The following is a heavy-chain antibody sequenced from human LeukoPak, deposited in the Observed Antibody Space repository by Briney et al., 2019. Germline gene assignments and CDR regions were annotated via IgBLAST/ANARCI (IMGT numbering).Heavy chain of an antibody. J-gene: IGHJ5*02. CDR2: ISGSGGST. CDR3: AKVPIVVVTARGNWFDP. CDR1: GFTFSSYA. D-gene: IGHD2-21*02. Sequence: GGPLRLSCAASGFTFSSYAMSWVRQAPGKGLEWVSAISGSGGSTYYADSVKGRFTISRDNSKNTLYLQMNSLRAEDTAVYYCAKVPIVVVTARGNWFDPWGQGTLVTVSS. V-gene: IGHV3-23*01.